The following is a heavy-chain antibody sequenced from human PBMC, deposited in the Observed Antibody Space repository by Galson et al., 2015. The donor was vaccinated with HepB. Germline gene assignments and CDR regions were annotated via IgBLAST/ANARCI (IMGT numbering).Heavy chain of an antibody. D-gene: IGHD3-22*01. J-gene: IGHJ3*02. CDR3: ARMDSSGYWAHDAFDI. CDR2: ISAYNGNT. V-gene: IGHV1-18*01. CDR1: GYTFTSYG. Sequence: SVKVSCKASGYTFTSYGISWVRQAPGQGLEWMGWISAYNGNTNYAQKLQGRVTMTTDTSTSTAYMELRSLRSDDTAVYYCARMDSSGYWAHDAFDIWGQGTMVTVSS.